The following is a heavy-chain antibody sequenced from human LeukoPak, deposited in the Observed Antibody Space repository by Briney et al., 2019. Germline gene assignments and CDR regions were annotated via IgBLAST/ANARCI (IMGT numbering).Heavy chain of an antibody. Sequence: SGGSLRLSCAASGFTFSSYSMNWVRQAPGKGLEWVSSISSSSSYIYYADSVKGRFTISRDNAKNSLYLQMNSLRAEDTAVYYCARVSGVPDHKDYYYMDVWGKGTTVTVSS. CDR2: ISSSSSYI. CDR1: GFTFSSYS. J-gene: IGHJ6*03. V-gene: IGHV3-21*01. D-gene: IGHD3-10*01. CDR3: ARVSGVPDHKDYYYMDV.